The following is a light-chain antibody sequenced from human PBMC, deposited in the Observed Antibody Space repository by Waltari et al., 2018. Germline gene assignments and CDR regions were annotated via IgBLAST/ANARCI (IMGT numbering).Light chain of an antibody. V-gene: IGLV4-69*01. CDR2: LNPDGRH. CDR3: QTWDTGIQV. CDR1: SGHSTYV. J-gene: IGLJ2*01. Sequence: QLVLTQSPSASASLGASVKLTCTLSSGHSTYVIAWHQQLPEKGPRYLMKLNPDGRHSKGDGILDRFSGSSSGAECYLTISSLQSEDEADYYCQTWDTGIQVFGGGTKLTVL.